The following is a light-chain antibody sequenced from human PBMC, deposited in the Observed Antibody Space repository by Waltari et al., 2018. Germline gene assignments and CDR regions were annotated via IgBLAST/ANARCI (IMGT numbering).Light chain of an antibody. CDR1: QSISSY. CDR2: GAS. J-gene: IGKJ1*01. Sequence: EVVLTQSPATLSSSPGERAILSCRASQSISSYLEWYQQKPGQAPRLLIYGASNRATGIPARFSGSGSGTDFTLTISSLEPEDFAVYYCQQRSGGPTFGQGTKVEIK. CDR3: QQRSGGPT. V-gene: IGKV3-11*01.